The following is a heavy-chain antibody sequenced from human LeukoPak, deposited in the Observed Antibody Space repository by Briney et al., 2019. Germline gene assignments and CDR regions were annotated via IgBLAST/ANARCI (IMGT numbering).Heavy chain of an antibody. CDR1: GYTFTGYY. D-gene: IGHD6-19*01. CDR3: ARVGDSSGCLSY. V-gene: IGHV1-2*06. Sequence: VASVKVSCKASGYTFTGYYMHWVRQAPGQGLEWMGRINPNSGGTNYAQKFQGRVTMTRDTSISTAYMELGRLRSDDTAVYYCARVGDSSGCLSYWGQGTLVTVSS. J-gene: IGHJ4*02. CDR2: INPNSGGT.